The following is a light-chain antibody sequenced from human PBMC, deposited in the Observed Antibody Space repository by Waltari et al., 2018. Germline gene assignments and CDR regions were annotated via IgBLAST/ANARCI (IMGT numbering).Light chain of an antibody. CDR3: YSSAMSAFVV. V-gene: IGLV2-23*02. CDR2: EVA. J-gene: IGLJ3*02. CDR1: SSDIGSYHF. Sequence: QSALTQPASVSGSPGQSITISCTGTSSDIGSYHFVSWYQHHPGHAPELIRYEVAKRPSGVSDRFSGSKSGNTASLTISGLQAEDDADYYCYSSAMSAFVVFGGGTKLTVL.